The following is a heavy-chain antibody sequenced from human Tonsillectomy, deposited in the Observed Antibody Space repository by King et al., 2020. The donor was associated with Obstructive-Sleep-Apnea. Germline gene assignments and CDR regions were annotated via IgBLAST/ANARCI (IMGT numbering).Heavy chain of an antibody. V-gene: IGHV1-69*01. J-gene: IGHJ1*01. CDR1: GGIFRSYG. CDR3: ARDRVESPDCYDSSDSYRNLQF. CDR2: IIPAFGSA. Sequence: VQLVESASEVRKPGSSVKVSCTASGGIFRSYGISWVRQAPGQGLEWMGGIIPAFGSALYSQTFHGRVTITADESTSTAYMDLSSLRDEDTAVYYCARDRVESPDCYDSSDSYRNLQFWGQGTLVIVSS. D-gene: IGHD3-22*01.